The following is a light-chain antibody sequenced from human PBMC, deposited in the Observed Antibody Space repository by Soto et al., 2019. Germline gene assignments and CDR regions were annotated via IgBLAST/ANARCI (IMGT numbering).Light chain of an antibody. Sequence: EIVLTQSPGTLSLSPGERATFSCRTSQTINTEFLAWYQQRPGLAPRLLIHGTSNRATGIPDRFSGSGSGTDFPLAISALEPEDFAVYYCQRYGSSPLYAFGQGTKLE. CDR1: QTINTEF. V-gene: IGKV3-20*01. CDR3: QRYGSSPLYA. CDR2: GTS. J-gene: IGKJ2*01.